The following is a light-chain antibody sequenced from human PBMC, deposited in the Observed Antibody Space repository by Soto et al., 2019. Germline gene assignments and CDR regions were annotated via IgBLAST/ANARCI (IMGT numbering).Light chain of an antibody. V-gene: IGLV4-60*02. CDR3: ETWDSNTRV. CDR1: SGHSSYI. J-gene: IGLJ3*02. Sequence: QLVLTQSSSASASLGSSVKLTCTLSSGHSSYIIAWPQQQPGTAPRYLMKLEGSGSYNKRSGVPDRFSGSSSGADRYLTISNLQFEDEADYYCETWDSNTRVFGGGTKLTVL. CDR2: LEGSGSY.